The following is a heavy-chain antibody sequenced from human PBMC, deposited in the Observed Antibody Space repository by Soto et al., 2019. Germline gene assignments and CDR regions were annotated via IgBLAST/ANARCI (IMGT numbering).Heavy chain of an antibody. J-gene: IGHJ5*02. V-gene: IGHV4-59*01. Sequence: SETLSLTCTVSGGSISSYYWSWIRQPPGEGLEWIGYIYYSGSTNYNPSLKSRVTISVDTSKNQFSLKLSSVTAADTAVYYCARDPGYYDSSGYYENWFDPWGQGTLVTVSS. CDR2: IYYSGST. D-gene: IGHD3-22*01. CDR3: ARDPGYYDSSGYYENWFDP. CDR1: GGSISSYY.